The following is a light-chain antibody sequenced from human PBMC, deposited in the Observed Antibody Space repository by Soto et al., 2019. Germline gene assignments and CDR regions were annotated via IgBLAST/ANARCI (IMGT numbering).Light chain of an antibody. V-gene: IGKV3-11*01. CDR3: QQRSNWPPVIT. J-gene: IGKJ5*01. CDR2: DAS. CDR1: QSFSSY. Sequence: EIVLTQSPATLSLSPGERATLSCRASQSFSSYLAWYQQKPGQATRLLIYDASKRATGIPARFSGRGSGTDFTPTISSLEPEDFAVYYCQQRSNWPPVITFGQGTRLEIK.